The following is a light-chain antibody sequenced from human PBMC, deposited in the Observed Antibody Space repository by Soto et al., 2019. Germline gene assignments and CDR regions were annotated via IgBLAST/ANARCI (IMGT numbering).Light chain of an antibody. V-gene: IGKV1-5*03. J-gene: IGKJ2*01. CDR2: KAS. CDR3: QQYDRFPYT. CDR1: QSISNW. Sequence: DIQMTQSPSTLSASVGDTVTITCRASQSISNWLAWYQQKPGQAPKLLIHKASTLESGVTSRFSGSGSGTEFTLTISSLQPDDFATFYGQQYDRFPYTFGQGTKLEIK.